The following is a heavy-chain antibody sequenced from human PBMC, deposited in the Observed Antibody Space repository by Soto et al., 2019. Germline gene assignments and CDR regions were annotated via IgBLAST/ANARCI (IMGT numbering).Heavy chain of an antibody. V-gene: IGHV3-74*01. CDR2: INSDGTIS. CDR3: XRLSGDHSAFFSYGMDA. CDR1: GFTFDTYW. J-gene: IGHJ6*02. Sequence: PGGSLRLSCAASGFTFDTYWMNWVRQAPGKGPEWLSGINSDGTISSYADSVKGRFTISRDNARNTLSLQMNSLRADDTAVYYCXRLSGDHSAFFSYGMDAWGLGTTVTVSS. D-gene: IGHD2-21*01.